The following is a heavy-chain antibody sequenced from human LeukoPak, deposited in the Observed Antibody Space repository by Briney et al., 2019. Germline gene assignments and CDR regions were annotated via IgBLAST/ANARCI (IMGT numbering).Heavy chain of an antibody. D-gene: IGHD2-15*01. V-gene: IGHV3-20*04. CDR1: GFTFDDYG. CDR3: ARGHFRKYCSGGSCPSPDDD. J-gene: IGHJ4*02. CDR2: INWNGVST. Sequence: GGSLRLSCAASGFTFDDYGMSWVRQGPGKGLECVSGINWNGVSTGYADSVKGRFTISRDNAKNSLYLQMNSLRAEDTALYYCARGHFRKYCSGGSCPSPDDDWGQGTLVTVSS.